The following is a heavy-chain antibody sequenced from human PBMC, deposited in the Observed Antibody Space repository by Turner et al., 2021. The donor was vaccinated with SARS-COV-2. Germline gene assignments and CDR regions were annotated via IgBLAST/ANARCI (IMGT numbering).Heavy chain of an antibody. CDR3: AAGVAGAGTPAGYYYYYGMDV. CDR1: GHPLTDVY. CDR2: FDPNDGVT. D-gene: IGHD6-19*01. Sequence: QVQLVQCGAEVKKPGASVKVSCLVSGHPLTDVYMHWVRQATGKGLEWMGGFDPNDGVTIYAHKFQCRVTMTEDSATDTAYMELSSLRYGDTSVYYCAAGVAGAGTPAGYYYYYGMDVWGQGTTVTVSS. V-gene: IGHV1-24*01. J-gene: IGHJ6*02.